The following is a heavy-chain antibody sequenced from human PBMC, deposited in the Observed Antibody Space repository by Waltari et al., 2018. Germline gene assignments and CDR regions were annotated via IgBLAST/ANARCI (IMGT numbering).Heavy chain of an antibody. V-gene: IGHV3-23*01. CDR3: ARGFGSSRDAYSFDN. J-gene: IGHJ4*02. CDR1: GFSFRSYA. D-gene: IGHD3-16*01. CDR2: ISGNAATS. Sequence: EVQLLDSGGGLVQPGESLRIPRAASGFSFRSYALSWVRQAPGKGLEWVSIISGNAATSYYTDSVKGRFAVSRDNSRNTVWLQMSSLRVEDTAVYYCARGFGSSRDAYSFDNWGQGTQVTVSS.